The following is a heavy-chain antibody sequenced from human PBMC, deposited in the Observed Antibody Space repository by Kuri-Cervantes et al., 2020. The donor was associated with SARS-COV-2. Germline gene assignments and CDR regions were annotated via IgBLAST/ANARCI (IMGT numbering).Heavy chain of an antibody. CDR2: ISGSGGST. J-gene: IGHJ3*02. V-gene: IGHV3-23*01. D-gene: IGHD3-22*01. Sequence: GESLKISCAVSGFTFSSYAMSWVRQAPGKGLEWVSAISGSGGSTYYADSVKGRFTISRDNSKNTLYLQMNSLRAEDTAVYYCANLQWLLIDDAFDIWGQGTMVTVSS. CDR1: GFTFSSYA. CDR3: ANLQWLLIDDAFDI.